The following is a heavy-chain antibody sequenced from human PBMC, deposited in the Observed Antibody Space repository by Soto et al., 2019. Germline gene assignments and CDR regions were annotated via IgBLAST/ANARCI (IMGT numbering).Heavy chain of an antibody. CDR1: GFTFSDHY. CDR2: TRNKANSYTT. V-gene: IGHV3-72*01. J-gene: IGHJ3*02. Sequence: GGSLRLSCAASGFTFSDHYMDWVRQAPGKGLEWVGRTRNKANSYTTEYAASVKGRFTISRDDSKNSLYLQMNSLKTEDTAVYYCARIDIEDAFDIWGQGTMVTVSS. D-gene: IGHD5-12*01. CDR3: ARIDIEDAFDI.